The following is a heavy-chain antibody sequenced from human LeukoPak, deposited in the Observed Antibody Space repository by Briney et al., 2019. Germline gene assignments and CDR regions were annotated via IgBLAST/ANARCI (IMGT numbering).Heavy chain of an antibody. D-gene: IGHD3-16*02. Sequence: ASVKVSCKASGGTFSSYAISWVRQAPGQGLEWMGRIIPIFGTANCAQKFQGRVTITTDESTSTAYMELSSLRSEDTAVYYCARDGYVWGSYRYTAESWFDPWGQGTLVTVSS. J-gene: IGHJ5*02. CDR3: ARDGYVWGSYRYTAESWFDP. CDR1: GGTFSSYA. CDR2: IIPIFGTA. V-gene: IGHV1-69*05.